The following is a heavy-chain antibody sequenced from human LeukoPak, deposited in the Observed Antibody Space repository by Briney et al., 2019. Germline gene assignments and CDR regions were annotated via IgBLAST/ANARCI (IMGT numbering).Heavy chain of an antibody. D-gene: IGHD2-15*01. Sequence: GRSLRLSCAASGFTFDDYVMHWVRQAPGKGLEWVSGISWNSGSIGYADSVKGRFTISRDNAKNSLYLQMNSLRAEDTALYYCAKDICSGGSCYFDYWGQGTLVTVSS. J-gene: IGHJ4*02. CDR2: ISWNSGSI. CDR1: GFTFDDYV. CDR3: AKDICSGGSCYFDY. V-gene: IGHV3-9*01.